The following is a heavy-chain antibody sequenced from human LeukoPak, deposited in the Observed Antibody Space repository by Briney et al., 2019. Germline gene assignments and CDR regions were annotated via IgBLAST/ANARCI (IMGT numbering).Heavy chain of an antibody. V-gene: IGHV4-59*01. CDR2: IYYSGST. CDR1: GGSISSYY. D-gene: IGHD5-24*01. CDR3: ARAAAGGGYNSDY. J-gene: IGHJ4*02. Sequence: SETLSLTCTVSGGSISSYYWSWLRQPPGKGLEWIGYIYYSGSTNYNPSLKSRVTISVDTSKNQFSLKLSSVTAADTAVYYCARAAAGGGYNSDYWGQGTLVTVSS.